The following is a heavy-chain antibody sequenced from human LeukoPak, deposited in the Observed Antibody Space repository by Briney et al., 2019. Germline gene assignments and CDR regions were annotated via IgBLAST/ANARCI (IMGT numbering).Heavy chain of an antibody. Sequence: GESLKISCKGSGYTFAGYWIAWVRQMPGKGLEWMGIIYPGDSDTRYSPSCQGQVTISADKSISTAYLQWSSLKASDTAMYYCARRYYYDTSGYYLAHDAFDIWGQGTMVTVSS. CDR2: IYPGDSDT. D-gene: IGHD3-22*01. CDR1: GYTFAGYW. J-gene: IGHJ3*02. V-gene: IGHV5-51*01. CDR3: ARRYYYDTSGYYLAHDAFDI.